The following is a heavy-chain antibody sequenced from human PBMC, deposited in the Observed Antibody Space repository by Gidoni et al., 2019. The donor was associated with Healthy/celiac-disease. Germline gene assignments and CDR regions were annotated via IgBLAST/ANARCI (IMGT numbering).Heavy chain of an antibody. Sequence: EVQLVESGGGLVQPGRSLRLSCAASGFTFDEYAMHWVRQAPGKGREGVSGISGNSGSRGYADSVKGRFTIARDNAKNSLYLQMNSLRAEDTALYDCAKISSGYYYGYFDYWGQGTLVTVSS. D-gene: IGHD3-22*01. CDR1: GFTFDEYA. CDR3: AKISSGYYYGYFDY. V-gene: IGHV3-9*01. CDR2: ISGNSGSR. J-gene: IGHJ4*02.